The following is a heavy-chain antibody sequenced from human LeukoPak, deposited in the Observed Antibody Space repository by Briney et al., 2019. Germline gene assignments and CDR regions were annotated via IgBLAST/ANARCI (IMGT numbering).Heavy chain of an antibody. CDR2: IYCSGST. CDR3: ARRQQTGGDNGLHNWFDP. J-gene: IGHJ5*02. CDR1: DGSSSSSS. Sequence: PSETLSLTCTVSDGSSSSSSWNWIRQPPGKGLEWIGYIYCSGSTKYNPSLESRVTISVDTSKNQISLNLRSVTAADTAIYYCARRQQTGGDNGLHNWFDPWGQGTLVTVSS. D-gene: IGHD2-21*01. V-gene: IGHV4-59*08.